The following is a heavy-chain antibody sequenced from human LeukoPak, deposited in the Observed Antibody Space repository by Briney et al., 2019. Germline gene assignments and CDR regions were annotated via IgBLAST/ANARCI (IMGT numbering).Heavy chain of an antibody. CDR1: GYTFTSYN. J-gene: IGHJ5*02. CDR2: MNPNSGNT. D-gene: IGHD3-10*01. CDR3: ARKRFGGLNWFDP. V-gene: IGHV1-8*01. Sequence: GASVKVSCKASGYTFTSYNINWVRQATGQGLEWMGWMNPNSGNTGYAQKFQGRVTMTRNTSISTAYMELSSLRSEDTAVCYCARKRFGGLNWFDPWGQGTLVTVSS.